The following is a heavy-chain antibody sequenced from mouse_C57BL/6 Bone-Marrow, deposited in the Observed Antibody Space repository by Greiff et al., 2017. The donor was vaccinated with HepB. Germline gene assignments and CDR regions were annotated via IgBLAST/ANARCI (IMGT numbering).Heavy chain of an antibody. D-gene: IGHD1-1*01. CDR1: GYAFSSYW. CDR3: ARVLRVGPFDY. V-gene: IGHV1-80*01. J-gene: IGHJ2*01. CDR2: IYPGDGDT. Sequence: VMLVESGAELVKPGASVKISCKASGYAFSSYWMNWVKQRPGKGLEWIGQIYPGDGDTNYNGKFKGKATLTADKSSSTAYMQLSSLTSEDSAVYFCARVLRVGPFDYWGQGTTLTVSS.